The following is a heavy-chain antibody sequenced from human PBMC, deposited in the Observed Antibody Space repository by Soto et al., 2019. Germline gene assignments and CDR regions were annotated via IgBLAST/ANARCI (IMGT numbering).Heavy chain of an antibody. Sequence: SVKVSFKASGGTFDNYAGSWVRQAPGQGLEWMGGIIPMFETVNYAQRFQGRLTIAADESTSTAYMELTSLTSADTAIYFCARGLRTGNYGMDVWGQGTTVTVSS. D-gene: IGHD2-15*01. CDR2: IIPMFETV. J-gene: IGHJ6*02. CDR3: ARGLRTGNYGMDV. CDR1: GGTFDNYA. V-gene: IGHV1-69*13.